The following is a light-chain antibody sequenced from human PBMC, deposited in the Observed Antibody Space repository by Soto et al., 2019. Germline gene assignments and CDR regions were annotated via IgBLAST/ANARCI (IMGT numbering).Light chain of an antibody. CDR1: SRDLGFYHY. V-gene: IGLV2-14*01. Sequence: QSALTQPASVSVSPGQSITISCTGTSRDLGFYHYVSRYQQHPGKAPKLISYEVAKRPSGVSSRFSGSKSGNTASLTISGLQAEDEADYHCSSYTNTGTLYVFGTGTKLTV. CDR3: SSYTNTGTLYV. CDR2: EVA. J-gene: IGLJ1*01.